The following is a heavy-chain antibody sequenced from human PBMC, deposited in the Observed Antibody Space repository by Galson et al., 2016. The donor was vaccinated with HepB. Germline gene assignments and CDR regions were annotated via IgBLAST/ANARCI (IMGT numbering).Heavy chain of an antibody. V-gene: IGHV4-4*07. CDR2: IYSSGST. CDR1: GDSISSYY. Sequence: ETLSLTCTVSGDSISSYYWSWIRHPAGKGLEWIGRIYSSGSTNYNHSLKSRVTMPVETSKNQFSLKLSSVTGADTAVYYCARRIVSAARGAFDIWGQGTMVTVSS. D-gene: IGHD2-2*01. CDR3: ARRIVSAARGAFDI. J-gene: IGHJ3*02.